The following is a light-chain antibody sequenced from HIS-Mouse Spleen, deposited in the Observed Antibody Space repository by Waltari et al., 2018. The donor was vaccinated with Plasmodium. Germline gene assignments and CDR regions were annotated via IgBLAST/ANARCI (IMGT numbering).Light chain of an antibody. J-gene: IGLJ2*01. CDR2: EVS. V-gene: IGLV2-14*01. Sequence: QSALTQPASVSGSPGQSITISCTGTSSDVGGYNYVSWYQQHPGKAPKLMIYEVSNRPSGVCNRFSGSKSGNTDSLTIAGLQAEDEADYYCSSYTSSSTRVFGGGTKLTVL. CDR3: SSYTSSSTRV. CDR1: SSDVGGYNY.